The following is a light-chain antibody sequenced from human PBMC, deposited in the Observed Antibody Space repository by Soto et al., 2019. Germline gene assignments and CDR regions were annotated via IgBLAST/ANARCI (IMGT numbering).Light chain of an antibody. CDR2: INYDGTH. Sequence: QAVVTQSPSASASLGASVKLTCTLSSGYSTNAIAWHQHQYEKGPRFLMKINYDGTHTKGNGFFNRFSGSSSGAERHLSISSLQSEDEADYYCQSLGTGIQVFGGGTKLTVL. CDR3: QSLGTGIQV. V-gene: IGLV4-69*01. J-gene: IGLJ3*02. CDR1: SGYSTNA.